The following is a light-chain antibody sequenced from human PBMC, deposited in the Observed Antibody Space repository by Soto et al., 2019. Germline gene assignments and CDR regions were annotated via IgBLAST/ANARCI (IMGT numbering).Light chain of an antibody. CDR1: QSGRGSY. CDR3: QQYGSSLS. CDR2: GAS. Sequence: EIVLTQSPGTQSLSPGERATLACRASQSGRGSYLAWYQQKPGQAPRLLIYGASNSATGIPDRFSGSGSGTALNLTISRLDPEDFAMYYCQQYGSSLSVGQGKRLEI. J-gene: IGKJ5*01. V-gene: IGKV3-20*01.